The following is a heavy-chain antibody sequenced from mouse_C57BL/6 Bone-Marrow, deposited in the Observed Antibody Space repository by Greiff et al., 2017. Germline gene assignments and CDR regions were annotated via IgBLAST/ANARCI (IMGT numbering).Heavy chain of an antibody. CDR3: ARGNFDY. J-gene: IGHJ2*01. CDR2: ISSGSSTI. Sequence: EVMLVEPGGGLVKPGGSLKLSCAASGFTFSDYGMHWVRQAPGKGLEWVAYISSGSSTIYYADTVKGRFTISRDNAKNTLFLQMTSLRSEDTAMXYCARGNFDYWGQGTTLTVSS. V-gene: IGHV5-17*01. CDR1: GFTFSDYG.